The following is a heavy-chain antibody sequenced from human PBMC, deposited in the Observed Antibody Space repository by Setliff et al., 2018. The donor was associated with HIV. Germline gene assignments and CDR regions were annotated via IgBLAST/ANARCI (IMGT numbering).Heavy chain of an antibody. J-gene: IGHJ5*02. CDR2: IYWTGKT. CDR3: ARGLWFGGSYWFDP. CDR1: DSAMDSYY. Sequence: PSETLSLTCTVSDSAMDSYYWSWVRQSPGKGLEYIGYIYWTGKTDYNPSLKSRVTISLDTSGNQFSLKLSSVTAADTAVYYCARGLWFGGSYWFDPWGQGTLVTVSS. D-gene: IGHD3-10*01. V-gene: IGHV4-59*01.